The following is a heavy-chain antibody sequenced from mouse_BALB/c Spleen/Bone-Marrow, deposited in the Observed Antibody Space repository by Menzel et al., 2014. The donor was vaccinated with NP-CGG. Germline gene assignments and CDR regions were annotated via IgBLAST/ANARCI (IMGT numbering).Heavy chain of an antibody. CDR3: ARGGSSSFDY. D-gene: IGHD1-1*01. Sequence: QVQLQQSGAELVKPGASVKLSCKASGYTFTSYWMHWVKQRPGQGLEWIGEINPSNGRTNYNEKFKSKATLTVDKSSSTAYMQLSSLTSEDSAAYYCARGGSSSFDYWGQGTTLTVSS. CDR2: INPSNGRT. CDR1: GYTFTSYW. J-gene: IGHJ2*01. V-gene: IGHV1S81*02.